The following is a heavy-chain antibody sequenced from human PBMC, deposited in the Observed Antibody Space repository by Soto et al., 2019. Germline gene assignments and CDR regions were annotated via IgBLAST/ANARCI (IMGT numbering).Heavy chain of an antibody. D-gene: IGHD3-10*01. V-gene: IGHV1-69*04. Sequence: GGSLRLSCAASGFIFSGFGMHWVRQAPGKGLEYVSSILGIANYAQKFQGRVTITADKSTSTAYMELSSLRSEDTAVYYCARDLVTPKGRWFDPWGQGTLVTSPQ. CDR3: ARDLVTPKGRWFDP. J-gene: IGHJ5*02. CDR1: GFIFSGFG. CDR2: SSILGIA.